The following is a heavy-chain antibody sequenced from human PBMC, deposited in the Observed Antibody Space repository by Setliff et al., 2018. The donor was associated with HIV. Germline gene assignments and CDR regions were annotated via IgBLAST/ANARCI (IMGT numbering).Heavy chain of an antibody. CDR2: INHSGST. J-gene: IGHJ3*02. Sequence: SETLSLTCAVYGGSFSGYYWSWIRQPPGKGLEWIGEINHSGSTYYNPSLKSRVTISVDTSKNQFSLKLSSVTAADTAVYYCARDHEVRGVIPGSQGAFDIWGQGTMVTVSS. V-gene: IGHV4-34*01. D-gene: IGHD3-10*01. CDR1: GGSFSGYY. CDR3: ARDHEVRGVIPGSQGAFDI.